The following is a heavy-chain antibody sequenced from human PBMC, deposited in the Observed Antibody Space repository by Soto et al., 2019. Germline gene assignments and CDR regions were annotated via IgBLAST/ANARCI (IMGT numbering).Heavy chain of an antibody. CDR2: INPKSGDT. CDR1: GYTFTGFY. Sequence: QVQLVQSGAEVKKPGASGKVSCKALGYTFTGFYMHWVRQAPGQGLEWMGWINPKSGDTEYAQKFQGWVTMTRDTSISTAYMELSRLKSDDTAVYYCASGGSTVTREFDYWGQGTLVSVSS. CDR3: ASGGSTVTREFDY. V-gene: IGHV1-2*04. D-gene: IGHD4-17*01. J-gene: IGHJ4*02.